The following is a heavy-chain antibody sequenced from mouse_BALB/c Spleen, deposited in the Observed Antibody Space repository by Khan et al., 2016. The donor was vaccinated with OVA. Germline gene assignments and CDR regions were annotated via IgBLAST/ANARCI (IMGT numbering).Heavy chain of an antibody. Sequence: VQLKESGPGLVKPSQSLSLTCTVTGYSINSEYAWNWIRQFPGNKLEWMGYINYSGHTRFNPSLKSRTSIPRDTSKNQFFLQLNSVNTEDTATYYCARKDYYDYDPFPYWGQGTLVTVSA. CDR3: ARKDYYDYDPFPY. CDR2: INYSGHT. CDR1: GYSINSEYA. V-gene: IGHV3-2*02. D-gene: IGHD2-4*01. J-gene: IGHJ3*01.